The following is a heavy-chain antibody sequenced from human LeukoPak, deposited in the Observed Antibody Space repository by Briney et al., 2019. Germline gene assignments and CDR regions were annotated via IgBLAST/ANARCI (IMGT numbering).Heavy chain of an antibody. V-gene: IGHV3-48*04. CDR3: ARGALDYGDYLDY. CDR2: ISSSSSTI. D-gene: IGHD4-17*01. J-gene: IGHJ4*02. CDR1: GFTFSSYS. Sequence: GGSLRLSCAASGFTFSSYSMNWVRQAPGKGLEWVSYISSSSSTICYADSVKGRFTISRDNAKNSLYLQMNSLRAEDTAVYYCARGALDYGDYLDYWGQGTLVTVSS.